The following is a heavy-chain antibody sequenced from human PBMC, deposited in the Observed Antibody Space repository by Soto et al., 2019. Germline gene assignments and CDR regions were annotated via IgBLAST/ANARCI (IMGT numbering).Heavy chain of an antibody. J-gene: IGHJ3*01. CDR1: GFTFSDHY. Sequence: SVRLSCAASGFTFSDHYMDWVLQAPGEGQEWVGGIRNKANSYTTEYAAPVTGRFTISRDDSETSLYLQMNSLNNNDTAVYYCVRAKGCSWTDNASDLWGQGTMVTVSS. V-gene: IGHV3-72*01. CDR2: IRNKANSYTT. D-gene: IGHD6-13*01. CDR3: VRAKGCSWTDNASDL.